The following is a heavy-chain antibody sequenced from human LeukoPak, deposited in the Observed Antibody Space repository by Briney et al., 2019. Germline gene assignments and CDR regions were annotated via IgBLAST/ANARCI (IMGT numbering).Heavy chain of an antibody. CDR2: FSSSSSTI. CDR1: GFTFSSYS. J-gene: IGHJ5*02. D-gene: IGHD2-21*02. Sequence: GGSLRLSCAASGFTFSSYSMNWVRQAPGKGLEWVSYFSSSSSTIYYADSVKGRFTISRDNAKNSLYLQMNSLRAEDTAVYYCARDQHIVVVTAIDNWFDPWGQGTLVTVSS. V-gene: IGHV3-48*04. CDR3: ARDQHIVVVTAIDNWFDP.